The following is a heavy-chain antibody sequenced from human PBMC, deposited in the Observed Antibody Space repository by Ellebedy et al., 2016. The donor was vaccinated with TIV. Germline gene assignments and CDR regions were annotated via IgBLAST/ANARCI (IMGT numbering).Heavy chain of an antibody. CDR3: ARADGWFDP. J-gene: IGHJ5*02. D-gene: IGHD5-24*01. V-gene: IGHV4-59*01. Sequence: MPSETLSLTCTVSGGSINSYYWSWIRQPPGKGLEWIGYIYYSGSTNYNPSLKSRVTISVATSKNQFSLKLSSVTAADTAVYYCARADGWFDPWGQGTLVTVSS. CDR2: IYYSGST. CDR1: GGSINSYY.